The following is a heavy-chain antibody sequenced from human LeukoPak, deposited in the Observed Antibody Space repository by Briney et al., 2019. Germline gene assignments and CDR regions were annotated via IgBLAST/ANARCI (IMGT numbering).Heavy chain of an antibody. V-gene: IGHV3-48*01. J-gene: IGHJ3*02. CDR2: ISSSSTI. CDR1: GFTFSSYS. Sequence: GGSLRLSCAASGFTFSSYSMNWVRQAPGKGLEWVSYISSSSTIYYADSVKGRFTISRDNAKNSLYLQMNSLRAEDTAVYYCARDLGSYDAFDIWGQGTMVTVSS. D-gene: IGHD1-26*01. CDR3: ARDLGSYDAFDI.